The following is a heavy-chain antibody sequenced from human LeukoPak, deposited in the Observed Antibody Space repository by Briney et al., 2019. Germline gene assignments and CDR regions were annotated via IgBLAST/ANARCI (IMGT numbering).Heavy chain of an antibody. CDR2: INAGNGNT. CDR1: GYTFSTYA. CDR3: ATRSNYNWGFDY. D-gene: IGHD1-20*01. V-gene: IGHV1-3*01. J-gene: IGHJ4*02. Sequence: GASVKVSCKASGYTFSTYAMHWVRQAPGQRLEWMGWINAGNGNTKYSQKFQGRVILTSDTSASTAYMELSSLRSEDTAVYYCATRSNYNWGFDYWDQGTLVTVSS.